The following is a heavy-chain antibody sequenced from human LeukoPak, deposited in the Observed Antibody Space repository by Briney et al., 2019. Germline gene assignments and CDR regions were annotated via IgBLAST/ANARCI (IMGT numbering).Heavy chain of an antibody. J-gene: IGHJ4*02. CDR3: AKDLYPSAARRPHSSFDY. V-gene: IGHV3-23*01. D-gene: IGHD6-6*01. Sequence: GSLRLSCAASGFTFSSYSMNWVRQAPGKGLEWVSAISGSGGSTYYADSVKGRFTISRDNSKNTLYLQMNSLRAEDTAVYYCAKDLYPSAARRPHSSFDYWGQGTLVTVSS. CDR1: GFTFSSYS. CDR2: ISGSGGST.